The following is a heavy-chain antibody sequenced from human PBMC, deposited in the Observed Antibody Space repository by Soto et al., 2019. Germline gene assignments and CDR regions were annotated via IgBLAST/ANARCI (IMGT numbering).Heavy chain of an antibody. CDR2: INHSGST. CDR1: GGSFSGYY. CDR3: ARARGIFSSSWYIYYYYYGMDV. V-gene: IGHV4-34*01. J-gene: IGHJ6*02. D-gene: IGHD6-13*01. Sequence: PSETLSLTCAVYGGSFSGYYWSWIRQPPGKGLEWIGEINHSGSTNYNPSLKSRVTISVDTSKNQFSLKLSSVTAADTAVYYCARARGIFSSSWYIYYYYYGMDVWGQGTTVTVSS.